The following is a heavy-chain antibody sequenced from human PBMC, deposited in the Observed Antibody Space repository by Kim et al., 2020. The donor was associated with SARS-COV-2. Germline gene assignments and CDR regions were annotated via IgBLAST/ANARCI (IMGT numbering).Heavy chain of an antibody. V-gene: IGHV4-39*01. Sequence: YYNPSLKSRVTISADTSKNEVSLSLTSVTAADTAVYYSARIYYPYFYLDVWGKGTSVTVSS. CDR3: ARIYYPYFYLDV. J-gene: IGHJ6*03. D-gene: IGHD1-26*01.